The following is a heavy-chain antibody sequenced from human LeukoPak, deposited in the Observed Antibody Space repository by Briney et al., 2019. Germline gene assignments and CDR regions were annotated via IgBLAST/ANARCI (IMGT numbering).Heavy chain of an antibody. CDR2: VSGSGGST. J-gene: IGHJ4*02. Sequence: GGSLRLSCAASGFTFSSYAMSWVRQAPGKGLEWVSAVSGSGGSTYYADSVKGRFTISRDNSKNTLYLQMNSLRAEDTAVYYCAKDRSKGSSTSCYGYWGQGTLVTVSS. CDR3: AKDRSKGSSTSCYGY. V-gene: IGHV3-23*01. CDR1: GFTFSSYA. D-gene: IGHD2-2*01.